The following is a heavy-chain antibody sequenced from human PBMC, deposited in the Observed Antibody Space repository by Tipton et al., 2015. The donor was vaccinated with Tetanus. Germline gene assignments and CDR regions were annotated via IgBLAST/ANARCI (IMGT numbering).Heavy chain of an antibody. J-gene: IGHJ4*02. Sequence: TLSLTCSVSGAFSSSYYWGWIRQAPGKGLEWIGYIFYSGSTNYNPSVKSRVSISLETSKRQVSLTVNSVNAADTAVYYCVAGRGRQLGLDSWGQGALITV. V-gene: IGHV4-59*01. CDR2: IFYSGST. D-gene: IGHD3-10*01. CDR1: GAFSSSYY. CDR3: VAGRGRQLGLDS.